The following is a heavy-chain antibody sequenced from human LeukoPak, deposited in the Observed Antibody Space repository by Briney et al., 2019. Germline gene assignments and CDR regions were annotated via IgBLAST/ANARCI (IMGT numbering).Heavy chain of an antibody. D-gene: IGHD2-15*01. Sequence: GGSLRLSCAASGFTFSTYEMNWVRQAPGKGLGWVSYITSGGTTIYYAESVKGRFTISRDNAKKSLYLQMNSLRAEDTAVYFCARDVGEYCSGGSCTACVHWGQGTLVTVSS. CDR3: ARDVGEYCSGGSCTACVH. V-gene: IGHV3-48*03. CDR1: GFTFSTYE. CDR2: ITSGGTTI. J-gene: IGHJ4*02.